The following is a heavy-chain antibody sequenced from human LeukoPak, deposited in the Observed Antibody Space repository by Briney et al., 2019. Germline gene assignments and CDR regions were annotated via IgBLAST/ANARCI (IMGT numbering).Heavy chain of an antibody. CDR1: GYTFTGYY. J-gene: IGHJ5*02. D-gene: IGHD3-10*01. CDR2: INPNSGGT. Sequence: ASVKVSCKASGYTFTGYYMHWVRQAPGQGVEWMGWINPNSGGTNYEEKFQGRVTMTRDTSISTSYMELSRLRSDDTAVYYCAGVPWFGEGDSFDPWGQGTLVTVSS. V-gene: IGHV1-2*02. CDR3: AGVPWFGEGDSFDP.